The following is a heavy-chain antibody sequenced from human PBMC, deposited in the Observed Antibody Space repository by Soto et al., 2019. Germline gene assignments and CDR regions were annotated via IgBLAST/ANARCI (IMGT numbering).Heavy chain of an antibody. D-gene: IGHD3-22*01. CDR3: AKDLGSGSAFDY. J-gene: IGHJ4*02. CDR2: ISYDGSNK. CDR1: VFTFSSYA. Sequence: PWRSLRLSCSASVFTFSSYAMHWFRQAPGKGLEWVAVISYDGSNKYYADSVKGRFTISRDNSKNTLYLQMNSLRAEDTAVYYCAKDLGSGSAFDYWGQGTLVTVSS. V-gene: IGHV3-30*04.